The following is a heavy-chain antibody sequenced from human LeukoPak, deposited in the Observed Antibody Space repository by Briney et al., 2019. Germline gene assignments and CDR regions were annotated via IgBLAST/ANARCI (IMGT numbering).Heavy chain of an antibody. V-gene: IGHV3-15*07. D-gene: IGHD3-10*01. CDR3: TNPYYGSGSYSYFYYGMDV. Sequence: GGSLRLSCAASGFTFSNAWMNWVRQAPGKGLEWVGRIKSKTDGGTTDYAAPVKGRFTILRDDSKNTLYLQMNSLKTEDTAVYYCTNPYYGSGSYSYFYYGMDVWGQGTTVTVSS. CDR2: IKSKTDGGTT. J-gene: IGHJ6*02. CDR1: GFTFSNAW.